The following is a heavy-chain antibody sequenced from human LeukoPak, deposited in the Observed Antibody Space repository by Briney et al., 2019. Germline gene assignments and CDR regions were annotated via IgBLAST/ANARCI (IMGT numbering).Heavy chain of an antibody. J-gene: IGHJ6*03. Sequence: SETLSLTCTVSGGSISSSSYYWGWIRQPPGKGLEWIGSIYYSGSTYYNPSLKSRVTISIDTSKNQFSLKLSSVTAADTAVYYCARVYSSSWYSNYYYYYMDVWGKGTTVTISS. V-gene: IGHV4-39*07. CDR2: IYYSGST. D-gene: IGHD6-13*01. CDR1: GGSISSSSYY. CDR3: ARVYSSSWYSNYYYYYMDV.